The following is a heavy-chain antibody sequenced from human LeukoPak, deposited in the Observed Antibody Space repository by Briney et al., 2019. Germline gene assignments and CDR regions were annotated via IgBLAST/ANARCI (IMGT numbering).Heavy chain of an antibody. V-gene: IGHV4-39*02. CDR2: ISYTGST. D-gene: IGHD3-22*01. CDR1: GGSISSSSFY. Sequence: SETLSLTCSVSGGSISSSSFYWGWIRQPPGKGLEWIGSISYTGSTYYNPSLKSRVTISVDTSKNQFSLRLNSVTAADTAVYYCAREAYYYDSSGQNTLGYWGQGTLVTVSS. J-gene: IGHJ4*02. CDR3: AREAYYYDSSGQNTLGY.